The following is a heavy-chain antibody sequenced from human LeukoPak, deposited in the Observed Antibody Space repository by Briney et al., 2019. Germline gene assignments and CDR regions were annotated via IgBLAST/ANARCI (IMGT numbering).Heavy chain of an antibody. CDR3: AKVSGPTDF. CDR1: GFTFSRYG. CDR2: ISGSGRNT. V-gene: IGHV3-23*01. J-gene: IGHJ4*02. Sequence: TGGSLRLSCAASGFTFSRYGMRWVRQAPGKGLEWVSAISGSGRNTYYADSVKGRFTISRDNSKNTLYLQMNSLRAEDTAVYYCAKVSGPTDFWGQGALVTVSS.